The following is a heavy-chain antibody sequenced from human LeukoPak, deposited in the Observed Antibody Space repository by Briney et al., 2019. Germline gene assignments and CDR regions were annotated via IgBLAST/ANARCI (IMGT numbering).Heavy chain of an antibody. J-gene: IGHJ5*01. CDR1: GVSFDDYS. Sequence: SETLSLTCAVSGVSFDDYSWVWVRQTPGKGLEWIGEINHSGYTNDSPSLKSRVTLSIDTSRKQFSLNLRSVTVADAGIYYCTRMSTGPDSWGQGTLVTVSS. CDR3: TRMSTGPDS. D-gene: IGHD4-17*01. V-gene: IGHV4-34*01. CDR2: INHSGYT.